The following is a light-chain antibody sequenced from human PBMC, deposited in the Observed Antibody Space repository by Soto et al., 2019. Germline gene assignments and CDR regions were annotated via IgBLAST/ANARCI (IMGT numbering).Light chain of an antibody. CDR3: AAWDDSLKGVV. V-gene: IGLV1-44*01. CDR2: IND. J-gene: IGLJ2*01. CDR1: SSNIGSYT. Sequence: QYVLTQPPSASGTPGQRVTISCSGSSSNIGSYTVNWYQQLPGAAPKLLIYINDQRPSGVPDRFSGSKSGTSASLAISGLQSEDEADYYCAAWDDSLKGVVFGGGTKLTVL.